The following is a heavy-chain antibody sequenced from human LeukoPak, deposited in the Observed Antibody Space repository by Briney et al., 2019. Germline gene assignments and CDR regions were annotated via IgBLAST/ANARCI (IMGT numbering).Heavy chain of an antibody. J-gene: IGHJ3*02. V-gene: IGHV3-20*04. CDR1: GFTFDDYG. D-gene: IGHD3-10*01. CDR3: AGDLHGSGKGAFDI. CDR2: INWNGGST. Sequence: GGSLRLSCAASGFTFDDYGMSWVRQAPGKGLEWVSGINWNGGSTGYADSVKGRFTISRDNAKNSPYLQMNSLRAEDTALYSGAGDLHGSGKGAFDIWGQGTMVTVSS.